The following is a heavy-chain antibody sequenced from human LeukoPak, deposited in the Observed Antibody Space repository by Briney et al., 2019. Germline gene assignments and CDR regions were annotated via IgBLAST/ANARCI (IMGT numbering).Heavy chain of an antibody. V-gene: IGHV4-39*01. CDR2: IYNSGNT. CDR3: ARERYYYDSSSEGNY. J-gene: IGHJ4*02. Sequence: SETLSLTCIVSGGSISSSSYYWGWIRQPPGKGLEWIGSIYNSGNTYYNPSLKSRVTISVDTSKNQFSLKLSSVTAADTAVYYCARERYYYDSSSEGNYWGQGTLVTVSS. CDR1: GGSISSSSYY. D-gene: IGHD3-22*01.